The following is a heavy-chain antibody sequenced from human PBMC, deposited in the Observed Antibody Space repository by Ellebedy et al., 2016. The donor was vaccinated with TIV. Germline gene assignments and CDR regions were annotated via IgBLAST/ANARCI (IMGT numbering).Heavy chain of an antibody. J-gene: IGHJ4*02. D-gene: IGHD6-13*01. CDR2: IYYSGST. V-gene: IGHV4-31*03. Sequence: LRLSCTVSGGSISSGGYYWSWIRQHPGKGLEWIGYIYYSGSTYYNPSLKSRVTISVDTSKNQFSLKLSSVTAADTAVYYCARATDGLAAAGIDYWGQGTLVTVSS. CDR1: GGSISSGGYY. CDR3: ARATDGLAAAGIDY.